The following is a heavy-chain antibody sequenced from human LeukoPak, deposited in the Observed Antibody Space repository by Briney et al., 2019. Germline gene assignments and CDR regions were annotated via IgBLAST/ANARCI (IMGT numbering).Heavy chain of an antibody. CDR3: ALLAVASDFDY. CDR2: IGSSGTTI. Sequence: GGSLRLSCAVSGFPFSIYEMNWVRQAPGKGLEWVSNIGSSGTTIYYADAVKGRFSISRDNAKNSLYLQMNSLRVEDTAVYYCALLAVASDFDYWGQGALVTVSS. CDR1: GFPFSIYE. V-gene: IGHV3-48*03. D-gene: IGHD6-19*01. J-gene: IGHJ4*02.